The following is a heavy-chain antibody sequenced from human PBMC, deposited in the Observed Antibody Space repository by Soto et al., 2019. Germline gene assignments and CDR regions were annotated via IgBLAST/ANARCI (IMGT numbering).Heavy chain of an antibody. CDR1: GLTVSNHY. J-gene: IGHJ6*02. D-gene: IGHD3-10*01. Sequence: GGSLRRSCAASGLTVSNHYMSWVSQAPGKGLEWVSVIYRDDGTYYADSGKGRFSISRHNSKNTLYLQMNSLRLEDTAVYYCARSRDYHYGTDVWGQGTTVTVSS. CDR3: ARSRDYHYGTDV. V-gene: IGHV3-53*04. CDR2: IYRDDGT.